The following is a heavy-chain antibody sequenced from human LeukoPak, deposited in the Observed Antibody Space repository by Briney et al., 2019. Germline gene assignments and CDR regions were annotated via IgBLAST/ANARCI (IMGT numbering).Heavy chain of an antibody. CDR3: ARDLDYDFWSGYLDY. Sequence: PGGSLRLSCAASGFTFSSYLMSWVRQAPGKGLEWVANIKQDGSEKYYVDSVKGRFTISRDNAKNSLYLQMNSLRAEDTAVYYCARDLDYDFWSGYLDYWGQGTLVTVSS. CDR2: IKQDGSEK. D-gene: IGHD3-3*01. CDR1: GFTFSSYL. V-gene: IGHV3-7*01. J-gene: IGHJ4*02.